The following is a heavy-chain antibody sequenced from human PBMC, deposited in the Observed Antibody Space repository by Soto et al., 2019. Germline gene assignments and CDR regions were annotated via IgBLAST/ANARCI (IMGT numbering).Heavy chain of an antibody. D-gene: IGHD6-13*01. Sequence: EVQLVQSGAEVKKPGESLKISCKGSGYSFTSYWIGWARQMPGKGLEWMGIIYPGDSDTRYSPSFQGQVTISADKSISTAYRQWSSLKASDTAMYYCASTAAAGKYYNGMDVWGQGTTGTVSS. CDR3: ASTAAAGKYYNGMDV. V-gene: IGHV5-51*01. J-gene: IGHJ6*02. CDR2: IYPGDSDT. CDR1: GYSFTSYW.